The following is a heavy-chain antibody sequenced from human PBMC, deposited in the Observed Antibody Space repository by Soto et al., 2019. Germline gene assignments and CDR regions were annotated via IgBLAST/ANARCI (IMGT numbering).Heavy chain of an antibody. J-gene: IGHJ4*02. Sequence: QVQLVQSGGGVVQPGRSLRLSCAAYEFNFNTYFEQWVRQAPGKGLEWVAMIFPNGRDKEYADSVKGRFTISRDNSNNGMYLQMDCLRPEDTAVYYCARDDEHGRNCDLAYWGQGALVTVSS. CDR3: ARDDEHGRNCDLAY. V-gene: IGHV3-30*13. CDR1: EFNFNTYF. CDR2: IFPNGRDK. D-gene: IGHD1-26*01.